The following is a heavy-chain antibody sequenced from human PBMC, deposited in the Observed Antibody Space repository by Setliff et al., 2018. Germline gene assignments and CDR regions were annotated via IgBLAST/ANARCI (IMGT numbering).Heavy chain of an antibody. D-gene: IGHD6-13*01. Sequence: SLKISCKGSGYSFTSYWIGWVRQMPGKGLEWMGIIYPGDSDTRYSPSFQGQVTISADKSISTAYLQWSSLKASDTAMYYCARRAPPSYSSSWSDAFDIWGQGTMVTVSS. CDR1: GYSFTSYW. CDR2: IYPGDSDT. CDR3: ARRAPPSYSSSWSDAFDI. V-gene: IGHV5-51*01. J-gene: IGHJ3*02.